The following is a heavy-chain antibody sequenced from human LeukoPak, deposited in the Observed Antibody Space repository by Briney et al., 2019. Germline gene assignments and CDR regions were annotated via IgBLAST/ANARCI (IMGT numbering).Heavy chain of an antibody. CDR1: GFTFDDYA. D-gene: IGHD5-24*01. CDR3: AKDPASRDGHGAWFDH. Sequence: GGTLRLSCAASGFTFDDYAMHWVRHAPGKGLEWVSLSSGNGGRTYYADSVKGRFTISRDNSKNSLYLQMNSLTTEDTALYYCAKDPASRDGHGAWFDHWGQGTLVTVSS. V-gene: IGHV3-43*02. CDR2: SSGNGGRT. J-gene: IGHJ5*02.